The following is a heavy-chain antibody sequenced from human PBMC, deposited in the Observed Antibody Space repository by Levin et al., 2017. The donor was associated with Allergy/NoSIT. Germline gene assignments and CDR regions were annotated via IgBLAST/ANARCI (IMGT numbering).Heavy chain of an antibody. CDR3: TFYGSGTPYTRDD. CDR1: GFTFSDSA. J-gene: IGHJ4*02. Sequence: GESLKISCVASGFTFSDSAMHWVRQASGRGLEWIGRIRGKAYNYATEYASSVEGRFTISRDDSKNTAYLQMDSLKTEDTAVYYCTFYGSGTPYTRDDWGQGTLVTVSS. D-gene: IGHD3-10*01. CDR2: IRGKAYNYAT. V-gene: IGHV3-73*01.